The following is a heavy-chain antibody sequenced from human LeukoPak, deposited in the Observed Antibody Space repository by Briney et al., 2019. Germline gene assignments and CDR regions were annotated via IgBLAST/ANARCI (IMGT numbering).Heavy chain of an antibody. V-gene: IGHV3-53*01. CDR2: IYSGGST. Sequence: GGSLRLSCAASGFTVSSNYMSWVRQAPGKGLEWVSVIYSGGSTYYADSVKGRFIISRDNSKNTLYLQMNSLRAEDTAVYYCANTEYQRLGTDYWGQGTLVTVSS. CDR1: GFTVSSNY. D-gene: IGHD2-2*01. CDR3: ANTEYQRLGTDY. J-gene: IGHJ4*02.